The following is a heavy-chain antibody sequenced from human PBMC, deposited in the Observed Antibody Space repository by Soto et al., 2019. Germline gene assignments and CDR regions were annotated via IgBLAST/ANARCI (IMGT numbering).Heavy chain of an antibody. CDR2: INHSGST. D-gene: IGHD3-22*01. CDR1: GGSFSGYY. CDR3: ARGVDYYDSSGLYY. Sequence: SETLSLTCAVYGGSFSGYYWSWIRQPPGKGLGWIGEINHSGSTNYNPSLKSRVTISVDTSKNQFSLKLSSVTAADTAVYYCARGVDYYDSSGLYYWGQGTLVTVSS. V-gene: IGHV4-34*01. J-gene: IGHJ4*02.